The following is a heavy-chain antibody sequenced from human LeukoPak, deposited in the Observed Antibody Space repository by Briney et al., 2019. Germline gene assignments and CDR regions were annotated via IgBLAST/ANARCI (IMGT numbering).Heavy chain of an antibody. Sequence: ASVKVSCKASGGTFSSYAISWVRQAPGQGLERMGGIIPIFGTANYAQKFQGRATITTDESTSTAYMELSSLRSEDTAVYYCARDRAGRFGVVQFDYWGQGTLVTVSS. V-gene: IGHV1-69*05. CDR2: IIPIFGTA. CDR3: ARDRAGRFGVVQFDY. D-gene: IGHD3-3*01. J-gene: IGHJ4*02. CDR1: GGTFSSYA.